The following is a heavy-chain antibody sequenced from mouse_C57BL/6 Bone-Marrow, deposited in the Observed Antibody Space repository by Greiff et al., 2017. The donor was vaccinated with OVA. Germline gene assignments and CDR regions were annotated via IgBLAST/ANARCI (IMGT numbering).Heavy chain of an antibody. CDR1: GYTFTNYW. J-gene: IGHJ1*03. CDR2: IYPGGGYT. CDR3: ARGSSYFYWYFDV. Sequence: VQLQQSGAELVRPGTSVKMSCKASGYTFTNYWIGWAKQRPGHGLEWIGDIYPGGGYTNYSEKFKGKATLTADKSSSTAYMQFSSLTSEDSAIDYCARGSSYFYWYFDVWGTGTTVTVSS. V-gene: IGHV1-63*01. D-gene: IGHD1-1*01.